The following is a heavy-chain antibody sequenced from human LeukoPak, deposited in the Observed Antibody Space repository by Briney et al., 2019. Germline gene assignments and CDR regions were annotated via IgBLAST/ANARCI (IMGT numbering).Heavy chain of an antibody. CDR1: GYTFTSYY. D-gene: IGHD2-8*02. CDR2: INPVNGGT. CDR3: ARDYTGNGNGDY. J-gene: IGHJ4*02. V-gene: IGHV1-46*03. Sequence: GASVKVSCKASGYTFTSYYIHWVRQAPGQGLEWMGKINPVNGGTSYAQKFQGRVAMTRDTTTSTVYMEVSSLRSEDTAIYYCARDYTGNGNGDYWGQGTLVTVSS.